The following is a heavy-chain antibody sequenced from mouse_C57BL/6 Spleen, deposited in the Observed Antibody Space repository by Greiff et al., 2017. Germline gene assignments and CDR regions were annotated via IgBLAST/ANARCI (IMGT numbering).Heavy chain of an antibody. CDR3: ARGYYGYYAMDY. CDR1: GYSITRGYY. D-gene: IGHD1-1*01. V-gene: IGHV3-6*01. CDR2: ISYDGSN. J-gene: IGHJ4*01. Sequence: EVKLVESGPGLVKPSQSLSLTCSVTGYSITRGYYWNWIRQFPGNKLEWMGYISYDGSNNYNPSLKNRISITRDTSKNQFFLKLNSVTTEDTATYYCARGYYGYYAMDYWGQGTSVTVSS.